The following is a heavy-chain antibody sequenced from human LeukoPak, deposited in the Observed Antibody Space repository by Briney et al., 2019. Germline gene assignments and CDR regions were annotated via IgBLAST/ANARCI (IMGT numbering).Heavy chain of an antibody. J-gene: IGHJ6*04. D-gene: IGHD6-6*01. Sequence: PGGSLRPSCAASGFTVSSNYMSWVRQAPGKGLDWGSVIYSGGSTYYADSLKGRFTISRDNCKNTLYLQMNSLRAEDTAVYYCASSLGPYSSSSSMDVWGKGTTVTVSS. V-gene: IGHV3-53*01. CDR3: ASSLGPYSSSSSMDV. CDR2: IYSGGST. CDR1: GFTVSSNY.